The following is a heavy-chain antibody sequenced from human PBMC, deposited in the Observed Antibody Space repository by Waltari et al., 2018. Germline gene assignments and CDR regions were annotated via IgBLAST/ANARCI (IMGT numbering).Heavy chain of an antibody. Sequence: QVQLVQSGAEVKKPGASVKVSCKASGYTFTSYDINWVRQATGQGLEWMGWMKPNSGNTGDAQKFQGRVTITRNTSISTAYMGRSSLRSEDTAVYYCARGVAAASVYYYYYYYYMDVWGKGTTVTVSS. V-gene: IGHV1-8*03. J-gene: IGHJ6*03. D-gene: IGHD3-10*01. CDR3: ARGVAAASVYYYYYYYYMDV. CDR2: MKPNSGNT. CDR1: GYTFTSYD.